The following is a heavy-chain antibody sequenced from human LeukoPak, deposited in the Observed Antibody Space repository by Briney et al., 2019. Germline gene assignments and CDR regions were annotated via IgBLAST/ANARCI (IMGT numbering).Heavy chain of an antibody. D-gene: IGHD2-15*01. Sequence: SETLSLTCAVYGGSFSGYYWSWIRQPPGKGLEWIGEINHSGSTNYNPSLKSRVTISVDTSKNQFSLKLSSVTAADTAVYYCARMPGEYCSGGSCYSTLLDYWGQGTLVTVSS. J-gene: IGHJ4*02. CDR1: GGSFSGYY. CDR3: ARMPGEYCSGGSCYSTLLDY. V-gene: IGHV4-34*01. CDR2: INHSGST.